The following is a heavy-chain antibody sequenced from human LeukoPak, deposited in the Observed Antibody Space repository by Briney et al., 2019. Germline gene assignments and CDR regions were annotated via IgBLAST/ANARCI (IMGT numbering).Heavy chain of an antibody. Sequence: GGSLRLSCAASGFTFSSYSMNWVRQAPGRGLEWVSSISSSSSYIYYADSVKGRFTISRDNAKNSLYLQMNSLRAEDTAVYYCARVVYVWGSYRHDAFDIWGQGTMVTVSS. CDR1: GFTFSSYS. J-gene: IGHJ3*02. CDR2: ISSSSSYI. D-gene: IGHD3-16*02. CDR3: ARVVYVWGSYRHDAFDI. V-gene: IGHV3-21*01.